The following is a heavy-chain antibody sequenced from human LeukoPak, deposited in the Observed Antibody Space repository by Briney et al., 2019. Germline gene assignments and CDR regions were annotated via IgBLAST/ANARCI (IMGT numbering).Heavy chain of an antibody. V-gene: IGHV3-48*02. J-gene: IGHJ4*02. CDR1: GFTFSSYS. CDR3: ARAVGWLQSLAY. CDR2: ISSSSSSI. Sequence: PGGSLRLSCAASGFTFSSYSMNWVRQAPGKGLEWVSYISSSSSSIYYADSVKGRFTISRDNAKNPRYRQMNSLRDEDTAVNYCARAVGWLQSLAYWGQGTLVTVSS. D-gene: IGHD5-24*01.